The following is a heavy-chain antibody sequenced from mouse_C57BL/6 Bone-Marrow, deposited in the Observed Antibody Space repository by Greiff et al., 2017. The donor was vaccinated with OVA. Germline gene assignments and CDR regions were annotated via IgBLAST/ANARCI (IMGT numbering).Heavy chain of an antibody. V-gene: IGHV14-2*01. J-gene: IGHJ4*01. CDR1: GFNIKDYY. Sequence: EVKLQESGAELVKPGASVKLSCTASGFNIKDYYMHWVKQRTEQGLEWIGRIDPEDGETKYGPKFQGKATITADTSSNTAYLQLSSLTSEDAAVYYCASGSSYYAMDYWGQGTSVTVSS. D-gene: IGHD1-1*01. CDR3: ASGSSYYAMDY. CDR2: IDPEDGET.